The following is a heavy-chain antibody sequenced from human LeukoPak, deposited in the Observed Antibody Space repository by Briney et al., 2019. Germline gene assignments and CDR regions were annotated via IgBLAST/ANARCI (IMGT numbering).Heavy chain of an antibody. V-gene: IGHV3-21*01. Sequence: GGSLRLSCAASGFTFSSYSMNWVRQAPGKGLEWVSSISGSGNYIHYAYSVKGRFTISRDNAKNSLYLQMNSLRAEDTAVYYCAREGGAEDFDYWGQGTLVTVPS. CDR3: AREGGAEDFDY. J-gene: IGHJ4*02. CDR1: GFTFSSYS. D-gene: IGHD2-15*01. CDR2: ISGSGNYI.